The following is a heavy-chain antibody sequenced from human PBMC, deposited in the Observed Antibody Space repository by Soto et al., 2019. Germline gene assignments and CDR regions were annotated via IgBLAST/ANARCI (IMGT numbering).Heavy chain of an antibody. D-gene: IGHD6-13*01. CDR2: IDSSSSYT. CDR3: ARIIAAAGGRRYFDL. Sequence: QAQLVESGGSLVKPGGSLRLSCAASGFTFSDYYMSWIRQAPGKGLEWVSYIDSSSSYTNYADSVKGRFTISRDNAKNSLYLQMNSLRAEDTAVYYCARIIAAAGGRRYFDLWGRGTLVTVSS. V-gene: IGHV3-11*05. CDR1: GFTFSDYY. J-gene: IGHJ2*01.